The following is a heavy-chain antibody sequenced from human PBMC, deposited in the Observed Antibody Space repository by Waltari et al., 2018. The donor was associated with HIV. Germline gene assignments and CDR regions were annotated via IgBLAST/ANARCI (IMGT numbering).Heavy chain of an antibody. CDR1: GGTFSSYA. D-gene: IGHD6-19*01. V-gene: IGHV1-69*01. CDR2: IIPIFGTA. Sequence: QVQLVQSGAEVKKPGSSVKVSCKASGGTFSSYAISWVRQAPGQGLEWMGVIIPIFGTANYAQKFQGRVTITADESTSTAYMELSSLRSEDTAVYYCARGTPDEGSSGRRGWFDPWGQGTLVTVSS. J-gene: IGHJ5*02. CDR3: ARGTPDEGSSGRRGWFDP.